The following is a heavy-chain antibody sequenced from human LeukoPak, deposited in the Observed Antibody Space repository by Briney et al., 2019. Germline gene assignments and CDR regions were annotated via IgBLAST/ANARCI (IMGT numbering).Heavy chain of an antibody. J-gene: IGHJ3*02. V-gene: IGHV1-69*04. CDR3: ARAYSSGWYLDAFDI. Sequence: GSSVKVSCKASGGTSSSYAISWVRQAPGQGLEWMGRIIPILGIANYAQKFQGRVTITADKSTSTAYMELSSLRSEDTAVYYCARAYSSGWYLDAFDIWGQGTMVTVSS. CDR2: IIPILGIA. D-gene: IGHD6-19*01. CDR1: GGTSSSYA.